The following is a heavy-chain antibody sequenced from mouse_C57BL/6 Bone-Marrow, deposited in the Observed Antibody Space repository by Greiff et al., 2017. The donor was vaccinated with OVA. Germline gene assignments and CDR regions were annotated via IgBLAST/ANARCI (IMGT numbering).Heavy chain of an antibody. CDR3: ARSWNWERFAY. J-gene: IGHJ3*01. D-gene: IGHD4-1*01. Sequence: EVQLQQSGPELVKPGASVKMSCKASGYTFTDYNMHWVKQSHGKSLEWIGYINPNNGGTSYNQKFKGKATLTANKSSSTAYMELRSLTSEDSAVYYYARSWNWERFAYWGQGTLVTVSS. CDR1: GYTFTDYN. CDR2: INPNNGGT. V-gene: IGHV1-22*01.